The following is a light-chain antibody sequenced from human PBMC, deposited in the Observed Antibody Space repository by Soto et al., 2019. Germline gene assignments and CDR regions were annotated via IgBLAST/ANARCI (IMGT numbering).Light chain of an antibody. CDR1: QSVSNS. Sequence: DIVLTQSPATLSLSPGEGASLSCRASQSVSNSLSGYQQSPGQAPRLLLYDASNRDTGVPARFSGSGSGTDSTLTIISPEPEDFAIYYCQKRNSRHLTSGEGNKVEIK. V-gene: IGKV3-11*01. CDR3: QKRNSRHLT. J-gene: IGKJ4*01. CDR2: DAS.